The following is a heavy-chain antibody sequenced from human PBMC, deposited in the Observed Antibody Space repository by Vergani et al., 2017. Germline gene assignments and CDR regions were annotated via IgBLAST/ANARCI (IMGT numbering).Heavy chain of an antibody. D-gene: IGHD3-10*01. CDR1: GGSISSGDYY. CDR2: IYYSGST. CDR3: ARDGGSIYGSGSYYIDY. J-gene: IGHJ4*02. V-gene: IGHV4-30-4*01. Sequence: QVQLQESGPGLVKPSQTLSLTCTVSGGSISSGDYYWSWIRQPPGMGLEWIGYIYYSGSTYYNPSLKSRVTISVDTSKNQFSLKLSSVTAADMAVYYCARDGGSIYGSGSYYIDYWGQGTLVTVSS.